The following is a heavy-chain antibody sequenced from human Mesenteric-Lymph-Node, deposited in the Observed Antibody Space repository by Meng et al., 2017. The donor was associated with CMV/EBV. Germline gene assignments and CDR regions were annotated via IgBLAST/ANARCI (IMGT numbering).Heavy chain of an antibody. CDR1: GYTFTSYG. D-gene: IGHD2/OR15-2a*01. J-gene: IGHJ6*02. CDR2: IYPGSGNT. V-gene: IGHV1-46*01. Sequence: GGSLRLSCKASGYTFTSYGISWVRQAPGQGLEWMGIIYPGSGNTNYAQKFQGRVTLTSDTSASTVYMELSSLRSEDTAVYYCARKGHLSTEVTDYGMDVWGQGTTVTVSS. CDR3: ARKGHLSTEVTDYGMDV.